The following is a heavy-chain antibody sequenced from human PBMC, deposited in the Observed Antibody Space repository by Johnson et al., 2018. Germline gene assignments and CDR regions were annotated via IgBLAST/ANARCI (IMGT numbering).Heavy chain of an antibody. CDR2: ISSSSSYI. CDR1: GFTFSSYS. D-gene: IGHD2-8*02. V-gene: IGHV3-21*01. CDR3: ARVPGEGLGGVYYYYYMDV. J-gene: IGHJ6*03. Sequence: VQLVQSGGGLVKPGGSLRLSCAASGFTFSSYSMNWVRQAPGKGLEWVSSISSSSSYIYYADSVKGRFTISMDNAKNSLYLQMNSLRAEDTAVYYCARVPGEGLGGVYYYYYMDVWGKGTTVTVSS.